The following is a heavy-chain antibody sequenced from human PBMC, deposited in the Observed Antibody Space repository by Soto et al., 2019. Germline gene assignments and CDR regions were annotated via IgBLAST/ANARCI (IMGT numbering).Heavy chain of an antibody. CDR3: ARGSTWRTAWFDP. D-gene: IGHD3-10*01. V-gene: IGHV3-48*02. CDR2: ISSSSTI. J-gene: IGHJ5*02. CDR1: GFTFSSYS. Sequence: EVQLVESGGGLVQPGVSLRLSCAASGFTFSSYSMNWVRQAPGKGLEWVSYISSSSTIYYADSVKGRFTISRDNANSPLHLQMNSLRDEDTAVYYCARGSTWRTAWFDPWGQGTLVTVSS.